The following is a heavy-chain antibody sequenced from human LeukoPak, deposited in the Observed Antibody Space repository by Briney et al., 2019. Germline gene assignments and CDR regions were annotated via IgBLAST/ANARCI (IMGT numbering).Heavy chain of an antibody. V-gene: IGHV3-30*18. Sequence: GGSLRLSCAASGFTFSSYGMHWVRQAPGKGLEWVAVISYVGSNKYYADSVKGRFTISRDNSKNTLYLQMNSLRAEDTAVYYCAKDQSDYYFDYWGQGTLVTVSS. CDR2: ISYVGSNK. CDR3: AKDQSDYYFDY. D-gene: IGHD2-21*01. CDR1: GFTFSSYG. J-gene: IGHJ4*02.